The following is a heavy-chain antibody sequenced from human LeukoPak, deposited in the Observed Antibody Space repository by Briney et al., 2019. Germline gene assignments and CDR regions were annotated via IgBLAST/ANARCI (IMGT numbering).Heavy chain of an antibody. D-gene: IGHD3-3*01. CDR2: IYYSGST. Sequence: SETLSLTCTVSGGSISSYYWSWIRQPPGKGLEWIGYIYYSGSTNYNPSLKSRVTISADTSKNQFSLKLSSVTAADTAVYYYAREFSWSGFFDYWGQGTLVTVSS. J-gene: IGHJ4*02. CDR1: GGSISSYY. CDR3: AREFSWSGFFDY. V-gene: IGHV4-59*01.